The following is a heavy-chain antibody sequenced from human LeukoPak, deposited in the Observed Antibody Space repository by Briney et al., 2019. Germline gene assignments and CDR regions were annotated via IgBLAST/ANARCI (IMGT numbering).Heavy chain of an antibody. Sequence: PGGSLRLSFSASGFTFSSYAMSWVRQAPGKGLEWVSAISGSGGSTYYADSVKGRFTISRDNSKNTLYLQMNSLRAEDTAVYYCAKEDYDFWSGYWFDYWGQGTLVTVSS. V-gene: IGHV3-23*01. D-gene: IGHD3-3*01. CDR2: ISGSGGST. J-gene: IGHJ4*02. CDR1: GFTFSSYA. CDR3: AKEDYDFWSGYWFDY.